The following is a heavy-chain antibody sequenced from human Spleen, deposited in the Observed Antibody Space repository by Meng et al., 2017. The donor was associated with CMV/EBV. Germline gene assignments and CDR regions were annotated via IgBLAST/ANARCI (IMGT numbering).Heavy chain of an antibody. CDR3: SRKPRYSSGCYDY. CDR1: GFTFSSYS. V-gene: IGHV3-21*01. Sequence: GGSLRLSCAASGFTFSSYSMNWVRQAPGKGLEWVSSISSSSSSIYYADSVKGRFTISRDNAKNSLYLDMNSLTAEDTAVYYCSRKPRYSSGCYDYWGQGTLVTVSS. D-gene: IGHD6-19*01. J-gene: IGHJ4*02. CDR2: ISSSSSSI.